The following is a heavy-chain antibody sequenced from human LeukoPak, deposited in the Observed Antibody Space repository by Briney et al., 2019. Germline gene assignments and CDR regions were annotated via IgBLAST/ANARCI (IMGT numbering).Heavy chain of an antibody. CDR1: GGSISSGSYY. D-gene: IGHD3-22*01. Sequence: SETLSHPSSVSGGSISSGSYYWSWIRQPAGKGLEWIGRIYTSGSTNYNPSLKSRVTISADPSKNQFSLKLSSVTAADTAVYYCARAEYYYDSSGYYGGPHALDYWGQGALGTLSS. CDR3: ARAEYYYDSSGYYGGPHALDY. V-gene: IGHV4-61*02. J-gene: IGHJ4*02. CDR2: IYTSGST.